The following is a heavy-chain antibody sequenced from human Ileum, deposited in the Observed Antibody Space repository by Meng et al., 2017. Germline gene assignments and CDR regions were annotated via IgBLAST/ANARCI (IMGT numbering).Heavy chain of an antibody. Sequence: QVPRQESGPGLLRPSETLPLTCAVSGSSVSGRSYYRTWIRQPPGKGLEWIGYVFDSGTTKYNPSLSSRVTISSDTSKNRFSLELTSVTAADTAVYYCATDVYGDGLAYLDHWGQGSLVTVSS. CDR1: GSSVSGRSYY. D-gene: IGHD4-17*01. J-gene: IGHJ4*02. CDR2: VFDSGTT. V-gene: IGHV4-61*01. CDR3: ATDVYGDGLAYLDH.